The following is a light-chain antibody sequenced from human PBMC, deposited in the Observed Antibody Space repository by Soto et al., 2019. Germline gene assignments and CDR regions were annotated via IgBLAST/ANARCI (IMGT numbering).Light chain of an antibody. CDR3: SSYRNNILV. V-gene: IGLV2-14*01. CDR2: EVS. J-gene: IGLJ1*01. CDR1: SSDVGGYNY. Sequence: QSALTQPASVSGSPGQWITISCTGTSSDVGGYNYVSWYQQHPGKAPKLLIYEVSNRPSGVSDRFSGSKSGNTASLAISGLQPEDEADYYCSSYRNNILVLGTGTKVTLL.